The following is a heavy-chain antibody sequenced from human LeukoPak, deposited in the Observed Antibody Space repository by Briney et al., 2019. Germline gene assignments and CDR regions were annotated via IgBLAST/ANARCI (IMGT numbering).Heavy chain of an antibody. Sequence: GESLKISCKGSGYSFTSYWIGWVRQMPGKGLEWMGIIYPGDSDTRYSPSFQGQVTISADKSISTAYLQWSSLKASDTAMYYCATQKGYSYGPSNDAFDIWGQGTMVTVSS. CDR3: ATQKGYSYGPSNDAFDI. V-gene: IGHV5-51*01. J-gene: IGHJ3*02. D-gene: IGHD5-18*01. CDR1: GYSFTSYW. CDR2: IYPGDSDT.